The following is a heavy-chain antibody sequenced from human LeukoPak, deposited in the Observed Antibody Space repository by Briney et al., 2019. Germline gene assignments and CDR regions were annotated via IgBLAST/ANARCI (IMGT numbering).Heavy chain of an antibody. CDR2: IIGRGDRT. Sequence: GGSLRLSCAASGFTFSSYVMNWVRQAPGKGLEWVSHIIGRGDRTYYADSVKGRFTISRDNSKNTLFLQMNSLGAEDTAVYYCARTMIVVVGAFDIWGQGTMVTVSS. CDR3: ARTMIVVVGAFDI. CDR1: GFTFSSYV. D-gene: IGHD3-22*01. V-gene: IGHV3-23*01. J-gene: IGHJ3*02.